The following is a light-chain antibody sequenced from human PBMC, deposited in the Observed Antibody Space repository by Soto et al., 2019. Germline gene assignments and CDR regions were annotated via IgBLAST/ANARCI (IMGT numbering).Light chain of an antibody. CDR1: QSVNNNY. V-gene: IGKV3-20*01. CDR2: GAS. J-gene: IGKJ2*01. CDR3: QQYGSSQYT. Sequence: EIVLTQSPGTLSLSPGERATLSCRASQSVNNNYLAWYQQKPGQAPRLLIYGASSRATGIPDMFSGSGSGTDSTLPITRLEPEDVAGYYWQQYGSSQYTFGQGTKLEIK.